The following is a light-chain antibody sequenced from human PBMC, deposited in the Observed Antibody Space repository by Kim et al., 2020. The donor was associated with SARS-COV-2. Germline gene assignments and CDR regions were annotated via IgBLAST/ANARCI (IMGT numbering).Light chain of an antibody. V-gene: IGKV3-15*01. CDR1: QSVSSI. Sequence: VSPEERATLSCRASQSVSSILAWYQQKPGQAPRLLIYGASTRATGIPARFSGSGSGTEFTLTISSLQSEDFAVYYCQQYNNWPPYTFGQGTKLEI. CDR3: QQYNNWPPYT. CDR2: GAS. J-gene: IGKJ2*01.